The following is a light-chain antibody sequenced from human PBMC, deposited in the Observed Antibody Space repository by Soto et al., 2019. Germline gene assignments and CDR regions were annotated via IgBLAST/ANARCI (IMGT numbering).Light chain of an antibody. V-gene: IGKV3-15*01. Sequence: EIVMTQSPATLSVSPGERATLSCRASQSFSSNLAWYQQKPGQAPRLLIYGASTRATGIPARFSGSGSGTEFTLTISSLQSEDFAVYYCQQYNNCRLSTFGGGTQVDI. CDR2: GAS. CDR3: QQYNNCRLST. CDR1: QSFSSN. J-gene: IGKJ4*01.